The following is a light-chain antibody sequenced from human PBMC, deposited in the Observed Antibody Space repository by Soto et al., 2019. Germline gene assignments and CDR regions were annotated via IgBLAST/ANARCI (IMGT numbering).Light chain of an antibody. Sequence: QAVVTQPPSVSGAPGQRVTISCTGSSSNIGADYDVDWYQQVPGTAPKLLIYSNINRPSGVPDRFSGSKSGTSASLAITGLQAEDEADYYCQSYDTSLRVVFGGGTKLTVL. CDR3: QSYDTSLRVV. CDR2: SNI. J-gene: IGLJ2*01. V-gene: IGLV1-40*01. CDR1: SSNIGADYD.